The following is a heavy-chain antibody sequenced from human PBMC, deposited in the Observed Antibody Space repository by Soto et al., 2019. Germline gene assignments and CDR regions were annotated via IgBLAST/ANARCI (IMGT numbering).Heavy chain of an antibody. D-gene: IGHD3-10*01. V-gene: IGHV1-24*01. CDR2: FDPEDGET. J-gene: IGHJ6*02. Sequence: ASVKVSCKVSGYTLTELSMHWVRQAPGKGLEWMGGFDPEDGETIYAQKFQGRVTMTEDTSTDTAYMELSSLRSEDTAVYYCATGGPYGSGSYYKVGYCYYGMDVWGQGTTVTVSS. CDR1: GYTLTELS. CDR3: ATGGPYGSGSYYKVGYCYYGMDV.